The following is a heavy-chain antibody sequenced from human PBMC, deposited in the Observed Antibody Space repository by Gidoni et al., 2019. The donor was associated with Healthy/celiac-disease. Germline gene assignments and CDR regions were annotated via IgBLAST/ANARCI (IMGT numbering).Heavy chain of an antibody. CDR2: IAYDGINK. Sequence: QVQLVESGGGVVQPGRSLRLSCAASGFTFSSHGMPWVRQAPGQGLEWVAVIAYDGINKYYADSVKGRFTISRDNSKNTLYLQMNSLRAEDTAVYYCPKDGPITMVRGAYYYYGMDVWGQGTTVTVSS. J-gene: IGHJ6*02. CDR1: GFTFSSHG. V-gene: IGHV3-30*18. CDR3: PKDGPITMVRGAYYYYGMDV. D-gene: IGHD3-10*01.